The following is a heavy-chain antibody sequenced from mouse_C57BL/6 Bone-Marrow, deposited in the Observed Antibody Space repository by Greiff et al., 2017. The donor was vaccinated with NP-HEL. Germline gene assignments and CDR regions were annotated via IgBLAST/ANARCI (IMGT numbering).Heavy chain of an antibody. CDR1: GYTFTSYW. Sequence: QVQLQQPGAELVMPGASVKLSCKASGYTFTSYWMHWVKQRPGQGLEWIGEIDPSDSYTNYNQKFKGKSTLTVDKSSSTAYMQLSSLTSEDSAVYYCAREGGNYGRFAYWGQGTLVTVSA. D-gene: IGHD2-1*01. V-gene: IGHV1-69*01. CDR2: IDPSDSYT. J-gene: IGHJ3*01. CDR3: AREGGNYGRFAY.